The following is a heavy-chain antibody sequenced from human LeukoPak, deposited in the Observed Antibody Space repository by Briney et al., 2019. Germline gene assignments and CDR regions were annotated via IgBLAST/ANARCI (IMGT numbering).Heavy chain of an antibody. V-gene: IGHV4-39*07. J-gene: IGHJ4*02. CDR1: GGSISNSNYY. D-gene: IGHD6-19*01. CDR2: AYYSGTT. CDR3: ARVVRTAMHIAVAGPFDY. Sequence: PSETLSLTCTVSGGSISNSNYYWGWIRQPPGKGLEWIGGAYYSGTTYYNPSLKSRVTISVDTSKNQFSLKLSSVTAADTAVYYCARVVRTAMHIAVAGPFDYWGQGTLVTVSS.